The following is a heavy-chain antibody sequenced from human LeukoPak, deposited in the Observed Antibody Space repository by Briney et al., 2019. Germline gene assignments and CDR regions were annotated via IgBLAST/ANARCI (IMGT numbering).Heavy chain of an antibody. CDR3: ARGWYYDFWSGYYAPGRFDP. J-gene: IGHJ5*02. Sequence: ASVKVSCKASGYTFTSYGISWVRQAPGQGLEWMGWISAYNGNTNYAQKLQGRVTMTTDTSTSTAYMELRSLRSDDTAVYYCARGWYYDFWSGYYAPGRFDPWGQGTLVTVSS. D-gene: IGHD3-3*01. CDR1: GYTFTSYG. V-gene: IGHV1-18*01. CDR2: ISAYNGNT.